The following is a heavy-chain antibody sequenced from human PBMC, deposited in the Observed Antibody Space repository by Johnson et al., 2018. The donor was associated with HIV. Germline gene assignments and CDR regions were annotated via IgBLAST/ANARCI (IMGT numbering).Heavy chain of an antibody. CDR2: ISGSGGST. J-gene: IGHJ3*02. Sequence: VQVVESGGGVVQPGRSLRLSCAASGFTFSSYAMSWVRQAPGKGLEWVSAISGSGGSTYYADSVKGRFTISRDTSKNTLYLQMNSLRAEDTAVYYCAIVSGWRAVVDDAFDIWGQGTMVTVSS. CDR3: AIVSGWRAVVDDAFDI. CDR1: GFTFSSYA. D-gene: IGHD6-19*01. V-gene: IGHV3-23*04.